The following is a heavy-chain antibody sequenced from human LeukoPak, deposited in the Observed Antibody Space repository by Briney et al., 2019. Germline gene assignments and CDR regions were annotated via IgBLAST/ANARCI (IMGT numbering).Heavy chain of an antibody. CDR2: IYYSGST. J-gene: IGHJ4*02. CDR3: ARANVDIVATILDY. Sequence: SETLSLTCTVSGGSISSYYWSWIRQPPGKGLEWIGYIYYSGSTYYNPSLKSRVTISVDTSKNQFSLKLSSVTAADTAVYYCARANVDIVATILDYWGQGTLVTVSS. D-gene: IGHD5-12*01. CDR1: GGSISSYY. V-gene: IGHV4-59*12.